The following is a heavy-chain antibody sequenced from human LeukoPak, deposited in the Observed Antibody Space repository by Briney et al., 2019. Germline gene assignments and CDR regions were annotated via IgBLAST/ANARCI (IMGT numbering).Heavy chain of an antibody. V-gene: IGHV3-23*01. Sequence: GGSLRLSCAASGFTFSSYAMSWVRQAPGKGLQWVSTLSGSGGSTYYADSVKGRFTISRDNFRNTVYLQMNSLRAEDTAVYYCAKSYRYSAGPDFDYWGQGTLVTVSS. CDR1: GFTFSSYA. CDR3: AKSYRYSAGPDFDY. CDR2: LSGSGGST. D-gene: IGHD3-9*01. J-gene: IGHJ4*02.